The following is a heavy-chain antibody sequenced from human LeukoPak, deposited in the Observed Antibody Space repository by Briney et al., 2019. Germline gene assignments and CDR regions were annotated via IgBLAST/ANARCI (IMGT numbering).Heavy chain of an antibody. J-gene: IGHJ4*02. CDR2: IKTDGSET. Sequence: GGSVRLSCAASAFFFRDHRIDWVRQAPWKGLEWVVHIKTDGSETYYLDSLKGRISISRDNTNNALYLQMNSLRVEDTAIYYCVKNDGWFHLAQWGQGTLVTVSS. CDR3: VKNDGWFHLAQ. CDR1: AFFFRDHR. D-gene: IGHD6-19*01. V-gene: IGHV3-7*03.